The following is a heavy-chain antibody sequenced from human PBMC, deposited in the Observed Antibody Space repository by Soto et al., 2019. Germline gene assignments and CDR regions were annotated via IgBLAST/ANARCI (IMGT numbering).Heavy chain of an antibody. V-gene: IGHV1-69*01. CDR2: IIPFLGTT. J-gene: IGHJ4*02. Sequence: HVQLVQSGAEVQTPGAAVRVSCKASRGTFSTYSINWVRQAPGQGLEWMGGIIPFLGTTNYAQKFQGRVTITADESANTAYMELRSLRPEDTAVFFCAGAYHASLNQLRYWGQGTLIAVSS. D-gene: IGHD2-2*01. CDR1: RGTFSTYS. CDR3: AGAYHASLNQLRY.